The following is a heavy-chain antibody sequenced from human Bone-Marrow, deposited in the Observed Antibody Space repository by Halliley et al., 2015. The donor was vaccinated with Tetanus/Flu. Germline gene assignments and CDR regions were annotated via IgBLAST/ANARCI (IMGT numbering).Heavy chain of an antibody. D-gene: IGHD3-10*01. J-gene: IGHJ4*02. CDR2: ISAYNGHT. Sequence: QVQLVQSGAEVKKPGASVKVSCKASGYTFNSYGISWVRQAPGQGLEWMAWISAYNGHTNYAQKLQGRVTMTTDTSTSTAYMERRSLRSDGTAVYYCARDVTMGRGVGYFDYWGQGTLVTVSS. CDR1: GYTFNSYG. V-gene: IGHV1-18*04. CDR3: ARDVTMGRGVGYFDY.